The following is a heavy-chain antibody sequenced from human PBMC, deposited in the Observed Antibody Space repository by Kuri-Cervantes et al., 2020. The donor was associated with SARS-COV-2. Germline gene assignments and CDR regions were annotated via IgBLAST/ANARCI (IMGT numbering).Heavy chain of an antibody. Sequence: SGPTLVKPTQTLTLTCTFSGFSLSTSGVGVGWIRQPPGKALEWLALIYWDDDKRYGTSLKSRLTITKDTSKNQVVLTMTNMDPVDTATYFCARIHYFFDYWGQGTLVTVSS. CDR2: IYWDDDK. CDR3: ARIHYFFDY. J-gene: IGHJ4*02. CDR1: GFSLSTSGVG. D-gene: IGHD2-15*01. V-gene: IGHV2-5*05.